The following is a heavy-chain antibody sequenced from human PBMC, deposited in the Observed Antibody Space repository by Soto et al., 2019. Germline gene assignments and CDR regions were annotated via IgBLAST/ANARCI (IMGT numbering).Heavy chain of an antibody. J-gene: IGHJ5*02. CDR3: ARFAGGFNWFDP. CDR1: GDSISSPLYS. V-gene: IGHV4-30-2*01. Sequence: NPSETLSLTGAVSGDSISSPLYSWSWIRQPPGKGLEWIGHIYNSGTTYYNPSLKNRVTISLDWSKNHFSLRLNSGTAADTAVYFCARFAGGFNWFDPWGQGILVTVSS. D-gene: IGHD2-8*02. CDR2: IYNSGTT.